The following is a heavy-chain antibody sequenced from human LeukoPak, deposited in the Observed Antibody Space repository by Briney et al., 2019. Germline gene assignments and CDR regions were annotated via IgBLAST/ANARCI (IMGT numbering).Heavy chain of an antibody. CDR1: GYTFTSYG. Sequence: ASVNVSCKSSGYTFTSYGISWVRQAPGQGLEWMGWIRAYNCNTNYAQKLQGRVTMTTDTSTSTAYMELRSLRSDDTAVYYCARFLAPPVGLLLWFGSRDYYYGMDVWGQGTTVTVSS. J-gene: IGHJ6*02. V-gene: IGHV1-18*01. CDR3: ARFLAPPVGLLLWFGSRDYYYGMDV. CDR2: IRAYNCNT. D-gene: IGHD3-10*01.